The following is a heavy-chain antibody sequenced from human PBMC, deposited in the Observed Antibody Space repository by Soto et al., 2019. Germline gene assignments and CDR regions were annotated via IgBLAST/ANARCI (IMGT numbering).Heavy chain of an antibody. V-gene: IGHV1-3*01. CDR2: INAGNGNT. J-gene: IGHJ1*01. Sequence: ASVKVSCKASGYTFTSYAMHWVRQAPGQRIEWMGWINAGNGNTKYSQKFQGRVTITRDTSASTAYMELRSLRSEDTAVYYCARGGTTSRTFQPWGQGTLVTVSS. CDR3: ARGGTTSRTFQP. D-gene: IGHD1-7*01. CDR1: GYTFTSYA.